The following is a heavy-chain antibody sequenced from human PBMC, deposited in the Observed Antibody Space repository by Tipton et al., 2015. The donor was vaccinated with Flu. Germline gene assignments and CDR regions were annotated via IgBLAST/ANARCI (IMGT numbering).Heavy chain of an antibody. CDR1: GGSVSSGSYY. CDR2: IYYSGST. CDR3: ARYQVSPHLTYGMDV. V-gene: IGHV4-61*01. J-gene: IGHJ6*02. D-gene: IGHD2-21*01. Sequence: TLSLTCTVSGGSVSSGSYYWSWIRQPPGKGLEWIGYIYYSGSTNYNPSLKSRVTISVDTSKNQFSLKLSSVTAADTAVYYCARYQVSPHLTYGMDVWGQGTTVTVSS.